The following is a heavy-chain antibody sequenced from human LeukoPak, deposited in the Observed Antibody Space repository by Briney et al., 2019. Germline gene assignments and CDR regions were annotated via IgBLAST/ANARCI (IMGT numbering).Heavy chain of an antibody. CDR3: ARRYCSSTSCHPSDY. J-gene: IGHJ4*02. V-gene: IGHV4-59*08. CDR1: GDSISSYY. Sequence: QTSETLSLTCTVSGDSISSYYWSWIRQPPGKGLEWIGYIYYSGSTYYNPSLKSRVTISVDTSKNQFSLKLSSVTAADTAVYYCARRYCSSTSCHPSDYWGQGTLVTVSS. D-gene: IGHD2-2*01. CDR2: IYYSGST.